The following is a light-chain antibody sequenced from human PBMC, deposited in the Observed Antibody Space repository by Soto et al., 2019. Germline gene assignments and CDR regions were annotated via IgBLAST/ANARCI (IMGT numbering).Light chain of an antibody. Sequence: QSALTQPASVSGSPGQSITITCVGASSDIGSYDYVSWYQQYPGEAPNLILYEVSSRPSGVTSRFSGAKSGNTASLTISGLQPADEADYYCSSYKNADSPGVFGGGTKLTVL. CDR2: EVS. CDR1: SSDIGSYDY. CDR3: SSYKNADSPGV. J-gene: IGLJ3*02. V-gene: IGLV2-14*01.